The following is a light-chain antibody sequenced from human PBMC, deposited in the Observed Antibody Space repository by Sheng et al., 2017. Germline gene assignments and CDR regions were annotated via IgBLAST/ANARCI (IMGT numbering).Light chain of an antibody. CDR3: QQYHTPPFT. V-gene: IGKV3-20*01. CDR2: GAS. J-gene: IGKJ3*01. Sequence: EIVMTQSPATLSVSPGERATLSCRASQSVSSNLAWYQQKPGQAPRLLIHGASSRATGIPDRFTGSGSGTDFTLTISRLEPEDFAVYYCQQYHTPPFTFGPGTKVDIK. CDR1: QSVSSN.